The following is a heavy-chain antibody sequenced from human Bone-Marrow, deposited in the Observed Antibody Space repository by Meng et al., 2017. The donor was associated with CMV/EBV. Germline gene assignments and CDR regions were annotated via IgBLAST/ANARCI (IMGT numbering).Heavy chain of an antibody. D-gene: IGHD6-19*01. J-gene: IGHJ5*02. CDR3: AREMGSGWLNWFDP. CDR2: IYSGGST. CDR1: GFTVSSNY. Sequence: GESLKISCAASGFTVSSNYMSWVRQAPGKGLGWVSVIYSGGSTYYADSVKGRFTISRDNSKNTLYLQMNSLRAEDTAVYYCAREMGSGWLNWFDPWGQGTLVTVSS. V-gene: IGHV3-53*01.